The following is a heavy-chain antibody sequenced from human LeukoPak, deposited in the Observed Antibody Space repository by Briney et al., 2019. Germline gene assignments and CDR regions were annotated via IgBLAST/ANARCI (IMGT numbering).Heavy chain of an antibody. CDR1: GFTFITYA. D-gene: IGHD3-22*01. Sequence: TGGSLRLSCSASGFTFITYAMFWVRQAPGKGLEYVSAISSDGGSTDYADSVKGRFTISRDNSKNTLYLQMNSLRAEDTAVYYCAREDYYDSSGPTTGMDVWGQETTVTVSS. CDR2: ISSDGGST. J-gene: IGHJ6*02. CDR3: AREDYYDSSGPTTGMDV. V-gene: IGHV3-64*04.